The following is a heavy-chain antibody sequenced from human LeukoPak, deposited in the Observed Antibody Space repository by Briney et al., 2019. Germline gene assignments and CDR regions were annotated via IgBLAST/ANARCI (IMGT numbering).Heavy chain of an antibody. D-gene: IGHD6-6*01. CDR1: GYSISSGYY. V-gene: IGHV4-38-2*02. Sequence: SETLSLTCTVSGYSISSGYYWGWIRQPPGKGLEWIGSIYHSGSTYYNPSLKSRVTISVDTSKNQFSLKLSSVTAADTAVYYCARTEYSSSPYYYYCMDVWGKGTTVTVSS. J-gene: IGHJ6*03. CDR3: ARTEYSSSPYYYYCMDV. CDR2: IYHSGST.